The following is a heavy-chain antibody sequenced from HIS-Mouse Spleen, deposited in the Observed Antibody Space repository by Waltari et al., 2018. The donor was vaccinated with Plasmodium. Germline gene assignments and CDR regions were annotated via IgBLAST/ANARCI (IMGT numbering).Heavy chain of an antibody. Sequence: QVQLQQWGAGLLKPSETLSLTCAVYGGSFRGYYWSWIRQPPGQGLEWVGEINHSGSTNYNPSLKSRVTISVDTSKNQFSLKLSSVTAADTAVYYCARGKRITMVRGVSDAFDIWGQGTMVTVSS. V-gene: IGHV4-34*01. CDR3: ARGKRITMVRGVSDAFDI. CDR2: INHSGST. CDR1: GGSFRGYY. D-gene: IGHD3-10*01. J-gene: IGHJ3*02.